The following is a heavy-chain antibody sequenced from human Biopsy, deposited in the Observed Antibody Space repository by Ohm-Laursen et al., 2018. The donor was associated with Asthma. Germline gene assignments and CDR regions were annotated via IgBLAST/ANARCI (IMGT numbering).Heavy chain of an antibody. CDR2: IPYDGSNK. CDR1: GFTFSSYA. J-gene: IGHJ4*02. Sequence: SLRLSCTAFGFTFSSYAMHWVRQAPGKGLEWVAVIPYDGSNKYYSDSVKGRFTISRDNSKNTLYLQMNSLRVEDTAVYYCARDLHPTNHLGELSEGFDYWGQGTLVTVSS. D-gene: IGHD3-16*02. CDR3: ARDLHPTNHLGELSEGFDY. V-gene: IGHV3-30-3*01.